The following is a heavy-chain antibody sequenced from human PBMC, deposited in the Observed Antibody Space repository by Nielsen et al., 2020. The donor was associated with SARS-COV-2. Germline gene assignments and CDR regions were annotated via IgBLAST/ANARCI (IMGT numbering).Heavy chain of an antibody. CDR3: ARDLRGFGELFFGAFDI. V-gene: IGHV1-18*01. CDR2: ISAYNGNT. D-gene: IGHD3-10*01. Sequence: ASVKVSCKASGYTFTSYGISWVRQAPGQGLEWMGWISAYNGNTNYAQKLQGRVTITTDTSTSTAYMELRSLRSDDTAVYYCARDLRGFGELFFGAFDIWGQGTMVTVSS. J-gene: IGHJ3*02. CDR1: GYTFTSYG.